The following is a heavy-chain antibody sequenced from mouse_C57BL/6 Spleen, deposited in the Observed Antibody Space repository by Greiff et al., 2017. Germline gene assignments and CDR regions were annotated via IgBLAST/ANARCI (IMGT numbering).Heavy chain of an antibody. CDR1: GYTFTDYE. D-gene: IGHD4-1*01. Sequence: QVQLQQSGAELVRPGASVTLSCKASGYTFTDYEMHWVKQTPVHGLEWIGAIDPETGGTAYNQKFKGKAILTADKSSSTAYMELRSLTSEDSAVYYCTRRRTGMFDYWGQGTTLTVSS. J-gene: IGHJ2*01. V-gene: IGHV1-15*01. CDR2: IDPETGGT. CDR3: TRRRTGMFDY.